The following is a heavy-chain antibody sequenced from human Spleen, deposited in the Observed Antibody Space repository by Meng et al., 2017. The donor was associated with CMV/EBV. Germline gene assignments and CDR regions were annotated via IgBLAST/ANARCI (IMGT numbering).Heavy chain of an antibody. CDR3: ARDHYYDSSGSH. CDR2: IYYSGST. J-gene: IGHJ4*02. CDR1: GGSISSYY. D-gene: IGHD3-22*01. V-gene: IGHV4-59*01. Sequence: SETLSLTCTVSGGSISSYYWSWIRQPPGKGLEWIGYIYYSGSTNYNPSLKSRVTISVDTSKNQFSLKLSSVTAADTAVYYCARDHYYDSSGSHWGQGTLVTVSS.